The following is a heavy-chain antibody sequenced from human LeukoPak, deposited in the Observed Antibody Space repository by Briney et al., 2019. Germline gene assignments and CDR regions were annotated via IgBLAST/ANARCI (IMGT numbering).Heavy chain of an antibody. CDR1: GFTFSSYA. D-gene: IGHD6-19*01. CDR3: AKDQWAVAGHTAIDY. Sequence: GGSLRLSCAASGFTFSSYAMSWVRQAPGKGLEGASAISGSGGSTYYADSVKGRFTISRDNSKNTLYLQMNSLRAEDTAVYYCAKDQWAVAGHTAIDYWGQGTLVTVSS. J-gene: IGHJ4*02. CDR2: ISGSGGST. V-gene: IGHV3-23*01.